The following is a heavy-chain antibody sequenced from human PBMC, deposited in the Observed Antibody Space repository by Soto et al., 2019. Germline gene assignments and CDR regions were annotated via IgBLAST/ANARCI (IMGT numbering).Heavy chain of an antibody. CDR2: IYHGGTA. Sequence: QLQLQESGSGLVKPSQTLSLTCTVSGDSIPSSGYAWNWIRQPPGKGLEWIGYIYHGGTAYYNPSLQSRVTISIDKSKHQFSLNLLSVSAADTAVYYCARERQERGRSYIDYWGQGTLVTVSS. CDR3: ARERQERGRSYIDY. CDR1: GDSIPSSGYA. V-gene: IGHV4-30-2*01. J-gene: IGHJ4*02. D-gene: IGHD3-10*01.